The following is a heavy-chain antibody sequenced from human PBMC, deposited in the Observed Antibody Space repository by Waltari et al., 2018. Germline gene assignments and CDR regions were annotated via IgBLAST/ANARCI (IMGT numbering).Heavy chain of an antibody. Sequence: EVQLVESGGGLVQPGGSLRLSCAASGFTFSSYEMNWVRQAPGKGLEWVSYISSSGSTRYYADSVKGRFTISRDNAKNSLYLQMNSLRAEDTAVYYCARGESSGYDYWGQGTLVTVSS. D-gene: IGHD6-19*01. CDR3: ARGESSGYDY. J-gene: IGHJ4*02. V-gene: IGHV3-48*03. CDR2: ISSSGSTR. CDR1: GFTFSSYE.